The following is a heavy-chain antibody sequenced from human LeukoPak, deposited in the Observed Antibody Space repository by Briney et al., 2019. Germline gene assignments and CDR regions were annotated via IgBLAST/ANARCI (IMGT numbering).Heavy chain of an antibody. Sequence: GGSLRLSCAASGFTFSSYAMSWVRQAPGKGLEWVSAISGSGGSTYYADSVKGRFTISRDNSKNTLYLQMNSLRAEDTAVYYCAKGAREYSGYDDYLDYWGQGTLVTVSS. CDR3: AKGAREYSGYDDYLDY. D-gene: IGHD5-12*01. V-gene: IGHV3-23*01. CDR1: GFTFSSYA. J-gene: IGHJ4*02. CDR2: ISGSGGST.